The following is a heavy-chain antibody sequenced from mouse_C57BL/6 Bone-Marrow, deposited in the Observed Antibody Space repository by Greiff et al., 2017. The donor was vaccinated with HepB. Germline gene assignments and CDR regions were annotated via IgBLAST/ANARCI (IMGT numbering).Heavy chain of an antibody. CDR3: ARHSSD. CDR2: IDPSDSYT. V-gene: IGHV1-50*01. J-gene: IGHJ3*01. D-gene: IGHD3-1*01. Sequence: QVQLKESGAELVKPGASVKLSCKASGYTFTSYWMQWVKQRPGQGLEWIGEIDPSDSYTNYNQKFKGKATLTVDTSSSTAYMQLSSLTSEDSAVYYCARHSSDWGQGTLVTVSA. CDR1: GYTFTSYW.